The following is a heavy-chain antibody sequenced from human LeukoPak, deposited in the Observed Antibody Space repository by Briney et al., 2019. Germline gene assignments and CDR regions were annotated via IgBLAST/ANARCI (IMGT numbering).Heavy chain of an antibody. D-gene: IGHD5-18*01. CDR3: ARGYIYGYDC. J-gene: IGHJ4*02. V-gene: IGHV3-74*01. Sequence: PAGSLRLSCAASGFTFSNNWMHWVRQAPGKGLVWVSRINSDGSTTTYADSVKGRFTISRDNAKNTLYLQMNSLRAEDTAVYYCARGYIYGYDCWGQGALVTVSS. CDR2: INSDGSTT. CDR1: GFTFSNNW.